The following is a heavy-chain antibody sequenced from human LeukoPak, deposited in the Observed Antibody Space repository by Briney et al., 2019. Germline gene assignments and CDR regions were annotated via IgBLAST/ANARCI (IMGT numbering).Heavy chain of an antibody. CDR3: ARKGVHILTGYSPLDY. D-gene: IGHD3-9*01. J-gene: IGHJ4*02. CDR2: ISSNGGST. Sequence: GGSLRLSCAASGFTFSSYAMHWVRQAPGKGLEYVSAISSNGGSTYYANSVKGRFTISRDNFKNTLYLQMGSLRAEDTAVYYCARKGVHILTGYSPLDYWGQGTLVTVSS. CDR1: GFTFSSYA. V-gene: IGHV3-64*01.